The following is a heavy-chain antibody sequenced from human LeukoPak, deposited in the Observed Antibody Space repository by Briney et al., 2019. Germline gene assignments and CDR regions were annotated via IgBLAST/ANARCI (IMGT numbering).Heavy chain of an antibody. CDR3: ARDLGFGGPYYFDY. J-gene: IGHJ4*02. V-gene: IGHV1-69*05. D-gene: IGHD3-10*01. CDR1: GGTFSSYA. Sequence: ASVKVSCKASGGTFSSYAISWVRQAPGQGLEWMGGIIPIFGTANYAQKFQGRVTITTDESTSTAYMELRSLRSDDTAVYYCARDLGFGGPYYFDYWGQGTLVTVSS. CDR2: IIPIFGTA.